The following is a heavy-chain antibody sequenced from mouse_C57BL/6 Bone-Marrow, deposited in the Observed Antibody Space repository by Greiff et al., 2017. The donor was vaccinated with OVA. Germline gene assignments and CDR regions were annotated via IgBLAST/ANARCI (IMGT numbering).Heavy chain of an antibody. J-gene: IGHJ2*01. CDR1: GYTFTSYW. V-gene: IGHV1-55*01. CDR3: ARGCVY. Sequence: QVHVKQSGAELVKPGASVKMSCKASGYTFTSYWITWVKQRPGQGLEWIGDIYPGSGSTNYNEKFKSKATLTVDTSSSTAYMQLSSLTSEDSAVYYCARGCVYWGQGTTLTVSS. CDR2: IYPGSGST.